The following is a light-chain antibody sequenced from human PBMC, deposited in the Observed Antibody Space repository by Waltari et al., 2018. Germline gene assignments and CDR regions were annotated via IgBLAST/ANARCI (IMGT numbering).Light chain of an antibody. CDR2: TYN. Sequence: QSVLTQPPSASGTPGQRVTISCSGSSSNIGSHYVYWYQHLPGTAPKLLIYTYNQRPAGVPGRCSGSKSGTSASLAISGLRSEDEGDYYCAAWDDSLSGHVVFGGGTKLTVL. CDR1: SSNIGSHY. J-gene: IGLJ2*01. V-gene: IGLV1-47*02. CDR3: AAWDDSLSGHVV.